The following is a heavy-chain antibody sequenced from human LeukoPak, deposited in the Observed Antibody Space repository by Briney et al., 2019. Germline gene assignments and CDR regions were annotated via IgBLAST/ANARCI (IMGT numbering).Heavy chain of an antibody. CDR1: GYTFTSYY. V-gene: IGHV1-3*03. Sequence: ASVKVSCKASGYTFTSYYMHWVRQAPGQRLEWMGWINAGNGNTKYSQEFQGRVTITRDTSANTAYMELSSLRSEDMAVYYCARVSRGSGSYDSWGQGTLVTVSS. CDR3: ARVSRGSGSYDS. D-gene: IGHD1-26*01. CDR2: INAGNGNT. J-gene: IGHJ5*02.